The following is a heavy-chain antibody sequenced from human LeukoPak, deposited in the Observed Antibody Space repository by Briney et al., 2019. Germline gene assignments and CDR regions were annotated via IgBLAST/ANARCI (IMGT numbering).Heavy chain of an antibody. CDR1: GYTFTGYY. J-gene: IGHJ5*02. CDR3: ARDTAMVTYWFDP. D-gene: IGHD5-18*01. V-gene: IGHV1-2*02. Sequence: ASVKVSCKASGYTFTGYYMHWVRQAPGQGLEWMGWINPNSGGTNYAQKFQGRVTMTRDTSISTAYMELRRLRSDDPAVYYCARDTAMVTYWFDPWGQGTLVTVSS. CDR2: INPNSGGT.